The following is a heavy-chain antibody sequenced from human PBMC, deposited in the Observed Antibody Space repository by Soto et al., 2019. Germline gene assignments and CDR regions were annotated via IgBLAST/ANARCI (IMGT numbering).Heavy chain of an antibody. Sequence: SETRSLTCAVYGGSFSGYYWSWIRQPPGKGLEWIGEINHSGSTNYNPSLKSRVTISVDTSKNQFSLKLSSVTAADTAVYYCSRVNFTVVRDDAFDICARGTLVPVSS. V-gene: IGHV4-34*01. J-gene: IGHJ3*02. CDR2: INHSGST. CDR3: SRVNFTVVRDDAFDI. CDR1: GGSFSGYY. D-gene: IGHD3-10*01.